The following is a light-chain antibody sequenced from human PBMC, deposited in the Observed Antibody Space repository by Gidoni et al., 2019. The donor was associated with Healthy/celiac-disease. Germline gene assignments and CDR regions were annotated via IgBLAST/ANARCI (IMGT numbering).Light chain of an antibody. J-gene: IGKJ2*01. CDR2: KAS. CDR1: QSISNW. V-gene: IGKV1-5*03. CDR3: QQYNSYWGT. Sequence: IQMTQPPSTLSAFVGDRVTITCRASQSISNWLAWYQQKPGKAPKLLIDKASSLESGVPSRFSGSGSGTEFTLTISSLQPDDFATYYCQQYNSYWGTFGQGTKLEIK.